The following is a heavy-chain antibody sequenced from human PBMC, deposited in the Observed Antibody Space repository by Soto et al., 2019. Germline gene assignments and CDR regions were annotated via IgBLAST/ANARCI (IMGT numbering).Heavy chain of an antibody. CDR1: GFTFSSYA. V-gene: IGHV3-23*01. Sequence: GGSLRLSCAASGFTFSSYAMSWVRQAPGKGLEWVSAISGSGCSTYYEDSVEGRFTISRDNSKNTLYLQMKNLRAEDTAVYYCAKISWGGYDLPGAFDIWGQGTMVTVS. CDR2: ISGSGCST. J-gene: IGHJ3*02. D-gene: IGHD5-12*01. CDR3: AKISWGGYDLPGAFDI.